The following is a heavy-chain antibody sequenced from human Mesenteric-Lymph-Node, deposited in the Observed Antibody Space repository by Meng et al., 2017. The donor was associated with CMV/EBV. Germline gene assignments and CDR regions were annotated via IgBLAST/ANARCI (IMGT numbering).Heavy chain of an antibody. V-gene: IGHV5-51*04. J-gene: IGHJ5*02. CDR3: ARGNWFDP. Sequence: GESLKISCKASGYRFTNDWIAWVRQMPGKGLEWMGIIYPADSDIRYSPSFQGQVSISADKPIDTAYLQWSSLKASDTALYYCARGNWFDPWGQGTRVTVSS. CDR2: IYPADSDI. CDR1: GYRFTNDW.